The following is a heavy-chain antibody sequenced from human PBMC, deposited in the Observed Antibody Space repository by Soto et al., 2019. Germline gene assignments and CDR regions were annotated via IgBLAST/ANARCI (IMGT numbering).Heavy chain of an antibody. CDR3: ARAVSITIFGVVSDAFDI. CDR1: GGTFSSYA. Sequence: GASVKVSGKASGGTFSSYAISWVRQAPGQGLEWMGGIIPIFGTANYAQKFQGRVTITADESTSTAYMELSSLRSEDTAVYYCARAVSITIFGVVSDAFDIWGQGTMVTVSS. D-gene: IGHD3-3*01. CDR2: IIPIFGTA. V-gene: IGHV1-69*13. J-gene: IGHJ3*02.